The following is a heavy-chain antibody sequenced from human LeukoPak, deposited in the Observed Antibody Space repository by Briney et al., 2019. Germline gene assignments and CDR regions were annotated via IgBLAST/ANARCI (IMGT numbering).Heavy chain of an antibody. D-gene: IGHD3-3*01. CDR3: ARSYDFWSGYLDY. V-gene: IGHV5-51*01. J-gene: IGHJ4*02. CDR1: GYSFTSYW. Sequence: GESLKISCKGSGYSFTSYWIGWVRQMPGKGLECMGIIYPGDSDTRYSPSFQGQVTISADKSISTAYLQWSSLKASDTAMYYCARSYDFWSGYLDYWGQGTLVTVSS. CDR2: IYPGDSDT.